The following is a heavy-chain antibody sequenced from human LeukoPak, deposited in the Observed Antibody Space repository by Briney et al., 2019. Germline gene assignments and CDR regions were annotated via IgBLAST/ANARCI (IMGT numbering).Heavy chain of an antibody. CDR1: GFTFSGYY. V-gene: IGHV3-11*01. D-gene: IGHD2-2*01. CDR3: ARVRGSGFCSGSSCAKDPGYYYYMDV. J-gene: IGHJ6*03. Sequence: PGGSLRLSCEGSGFTFSGYYMSWLRQAPGKGLEWVSYINPSGSTIYYADSVKGRFTISRDNAKKSLDLQMYSLRAEDTAVYYCARVRGSGFCSGSSCAKDPGYYYYMDVWGKGTTVTVSS. CDR2: INPSGSTI.